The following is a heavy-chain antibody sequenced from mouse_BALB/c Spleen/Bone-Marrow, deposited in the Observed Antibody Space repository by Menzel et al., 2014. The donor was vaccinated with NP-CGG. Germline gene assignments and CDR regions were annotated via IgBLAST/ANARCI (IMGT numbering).Heavy chain of an antibody. Sequence: QVQLQQSGPGLVSPSQRLSITCTVSGFSLTSYGLHWVRQPPGKGLEWLGVIWAGGSTNYNSALMSRLSISKDNSKSXVFLKMNSLQTDDTAMYYCASMITTAWFAYWGQGTLVTVSA. J-gene: IGHJ3*01. CDR2: IWAGGST. V-gene: IGHV2-9*02. D-gene: IGHD2-4*01. CDR1: GFSLTSYG. CDR3: ASMITTAWFAY.